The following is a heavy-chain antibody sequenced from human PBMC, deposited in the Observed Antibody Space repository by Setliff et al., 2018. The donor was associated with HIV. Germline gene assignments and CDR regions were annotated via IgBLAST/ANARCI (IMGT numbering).Heavy chain of an antibody. J-gene: IGHJ6*03. Sequence: PSETLSLTCTVSGGSINNYFWSWIRQPPGKGLEWLGCLYYTGRANYNPSLKSRLTVSVDTSKNQFSLKLSSVTAADTAVYYCAGDGYNYKKGTSYMDVWGKGSTVTVSS. CDR3: AGDGYNYKKGTSYMDV. CDR1: GGSINNYF. CDR2: LYYTGRA. D-gene: IGHD5-12*01. V-gene: IGHV4-59*01.